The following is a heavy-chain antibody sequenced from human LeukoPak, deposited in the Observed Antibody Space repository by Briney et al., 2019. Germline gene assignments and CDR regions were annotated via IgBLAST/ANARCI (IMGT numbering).Heavy chain of an antibody. J-gene: IGHJ4*02. CDR1: GGSISNYY. CDR3: ARGGSSGYDPFDY. D-gene: IGHD5-12*01. V-gene: IGHV4-59*01. CDR2: IFYSGST. Sequence: SETLSLTCTVSGGSISNYYWSWIRQPPGKGLEWIGYIFYSGSTNYNPSLKSRVTISVDTSKNQFSLKVTSVTAADTAVYYCARGGSSGYDPFDYWGQGTLVIVSS.